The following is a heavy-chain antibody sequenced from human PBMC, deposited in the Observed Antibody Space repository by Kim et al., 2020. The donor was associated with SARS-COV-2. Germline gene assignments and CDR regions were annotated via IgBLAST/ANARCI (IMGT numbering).Heavy chain of an antibody. CDR3: ATGGVSHNWFDP. D-gene: IGHD3-16*01. V-gene: IGHV1-24*01. J-gene: IGHJ5*02. Sequence: INEQKFQGRVTMTEDTSTDTAYMELSSLRSEDTAVYYCATGGVSHNWFDPWGQGTLVTVSS.